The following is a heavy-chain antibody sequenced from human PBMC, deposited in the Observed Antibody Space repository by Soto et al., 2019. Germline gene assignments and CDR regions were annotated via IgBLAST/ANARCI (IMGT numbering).Heavy chain of an antibody. Sequence: SETLSLTCTVSGGSISSGVYYWSWIRHHPGKGLEWIGYIYYIGSTYYNPSLKSRVTISVDTSKNQFSLKLSSVTAADTAVYYCARRSEYCSSTSCHSFDYWGQGTLVTV. D-gene: IGHD2-2*01. CDR3: ARRSEYCSSTSCHSFDY. CDR1: GGSISSGVYY. V-gene: IGHV4-31*03. J-gene: IGHJ4*02. CDR2: IYYIGST.